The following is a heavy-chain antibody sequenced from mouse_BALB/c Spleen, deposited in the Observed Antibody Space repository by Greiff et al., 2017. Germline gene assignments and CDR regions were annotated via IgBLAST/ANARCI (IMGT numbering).Heavy chain of an antibody. Sequence: EVKLVESGGDLVKPGGSLKLSCAASGFTFSSYGMSWVRQTPDKRLEWVATISSGGSYTYYPDSVKGRFTISRDNAKNTLYLQMSSLKSEDTAMYYCARHDGYDAMDYWGQGTSVTVSS. CDR2: ISSGGSYT. CDR3: ARHDGYDAMDY. D-gene: IGHD2-3*01. J-gene: IGHJ4*01. CDR1: GFTFSSYG. V-gene: IGHV5-6*01.